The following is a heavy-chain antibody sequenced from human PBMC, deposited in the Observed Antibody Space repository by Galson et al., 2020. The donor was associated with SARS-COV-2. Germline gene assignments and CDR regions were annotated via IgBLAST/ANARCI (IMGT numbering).Heavy chain of an antibody. CDR1: GFSLSTSGVG. CDR3: ARSPGVRGVTRRYFDY. CDR2: IYWDDDK. V-gene: IGHV2-5*02. Sequence: SGPTLLKPTQTLTLTCTFSGFSLSTSGVGVGWIRQPPGKALEWLVVIYWDDDKRYSPSLKSRLTITKDTSKNQVVLTMTNMDPVDTATYYCARSPGVRGVTRRYFDYWGQGALVTVSS. J-gene: IGHJ4*02. D-gene: IGHD3-10*01.